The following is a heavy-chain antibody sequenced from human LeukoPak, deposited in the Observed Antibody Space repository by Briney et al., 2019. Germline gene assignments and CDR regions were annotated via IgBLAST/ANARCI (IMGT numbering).Heavy chain of an antibody. CDR3: ARRESYSKSLDS. D-gene: IGHD3-16*01. J-gene: IGHJ4*02. CDR1: GYSISSGYY. CDR2: IYHSGST. V-gene: IGHV4-38-2*02. Sequence: SETLSLACTVSGYSISSGYYWGWIRQPPGKGLEWIGSIYHSGSTYYNPSLKSRVTISVDTSKNQFSLKLSSVTAADTAMYYCARRESYSKSLDSWGQGTLVTVSS.